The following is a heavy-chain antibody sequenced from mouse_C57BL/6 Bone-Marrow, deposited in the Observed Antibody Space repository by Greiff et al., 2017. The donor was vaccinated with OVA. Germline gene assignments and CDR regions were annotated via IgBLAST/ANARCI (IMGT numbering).Heavy chain of an antibody. CDR2: IYPGSGNT. J-gene: IGHJ1*03. D-gene: IGHD1-1*01. Sequence: VQLQQSGPELVKPGASVKISCKASGYTFTDYYINWVKQRPGQGLEWIGWIYPGSGNTKYNEKFKGKATLTVDTSSSTAYMQLSSLTSEDSAVYFCARRIYYYGSSYVYWYFDVWGTGTTVTVSS. V-gene: IGHV1-84*01. CDR1: GYTFTDYY. CDR3: ARRIYYYGSSYVYWYFDV.